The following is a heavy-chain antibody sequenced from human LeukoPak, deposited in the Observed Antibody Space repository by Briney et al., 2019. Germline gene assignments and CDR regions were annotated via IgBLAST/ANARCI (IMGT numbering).Heavy chain of an antibody. CDR3: ARAESGYLYFDY. V-gene: IGHV1-69*04. Sequence: SVKVSCKVSGYTLTELSMHRVRQAPGQGLEWMGRIIPILGIANYAQKFQGRVTITADKSTSTAYMELSSLRSEDTAVYYCARAESGYLYFDYWGQGTLVTVSS. CDR1: GYTLTELS. J-gene: IGHJ4*02. CDR2: IIPILGIA. D-gene: IGHD5-12*01.